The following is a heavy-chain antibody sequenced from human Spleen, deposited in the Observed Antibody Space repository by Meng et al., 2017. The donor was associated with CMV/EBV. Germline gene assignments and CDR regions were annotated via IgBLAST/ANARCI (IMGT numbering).Heavy chain of an antibody. CDR3: ERGTGIAAAGSWGMDAFDT. V-gene: IGHV4-39*07. CDR2: IYYAGTT. J-gene: IGHJ3*02. D-gene: IGHD6-13*01. Sequence: SETLSLTCTVSRGSISSSSHYWGWIRQPPGKGLEWIGSIYYAGTTYYNPSLKSRVTISVDTSKNQFSLKLTSVTAADTALYYCERGTGIAAAGSWGMDAFDTWGHGTMVTVS. CDR1: RGSISSSSHY.